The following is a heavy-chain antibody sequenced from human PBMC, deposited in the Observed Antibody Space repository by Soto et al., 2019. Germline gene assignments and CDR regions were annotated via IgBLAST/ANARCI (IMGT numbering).Heavy chain of an antibody. D-gene: IGHD4-17*01. V-gene: IGHV4-39*01. CDR2: IYYSGST. J-gene: IGHJ4*02. CDR3: ARVYGDYFSSIDY. Sequence: SETLSLTCTVSGGSISSSSYYLGWIRQPPGKGLEWIGSIYYSGSTYYNPSLKSRVTISVDTSKNQFSLKLSSVTAADTAVYYCARVYGDYFSSIDYWGQGTLVTVSS. CDR1: GGSISSSSYY.